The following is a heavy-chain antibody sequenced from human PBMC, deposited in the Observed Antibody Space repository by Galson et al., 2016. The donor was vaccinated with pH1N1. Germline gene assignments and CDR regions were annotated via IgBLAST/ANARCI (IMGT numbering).Heavy chain of an antibody. J-gene: IGHJ4*02. Sequence: SLRLSCAASGFIFSDYWMSWVRQAPGKGLEWVAKINQDGSRKYYVDSMKGRCTISGDNAENSLSLQMNSLRVEDTALYYCATEDYYTSLYWGQGILVTVSS. V-gene: IGHV3-7*01. D-gene: IGHD1-26*01. CDR2: INQDGSRK. CDR3: ATEDYYTSLY. CDR1: GFIFSDYW.